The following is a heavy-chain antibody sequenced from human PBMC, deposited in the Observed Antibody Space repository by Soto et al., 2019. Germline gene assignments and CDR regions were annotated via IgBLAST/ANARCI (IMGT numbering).Heavy chain of an antibody. CDR1: GFTFSSYG. V-gene: IGHV3-30*18. CDR2: ISYDGSNK. J-gene: IGHJ3*02. Sequence: GGSLRLSCAASGFTFSSYGMHWVRQAPGKGLEWVAVISYDGSNKYYADSVKGRFTISRDNSKNTLYLQMNSLRAEDTAVYYCAKERTRYYYDSSAYFHGSRVADDAFDIWGQGTMVTVSS. CDR3: AKERTRYYYDSSAYFHGSRVADDAFDI. D-gene: IGHD3-22*01.